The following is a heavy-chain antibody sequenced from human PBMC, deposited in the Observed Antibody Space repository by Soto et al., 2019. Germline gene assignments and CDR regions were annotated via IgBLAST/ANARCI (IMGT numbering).Heavy chain of an antibody. D-gene: IGHD2-15*01. CDR2: ISFSDGGT. J-gene: IGHJ2*01. Sequence: PGGSVRLSXAASGLTFSSYAMTWVRQAPGKGLEWVSSISFSDGGTYYADSVKGRLTISRDNSKNTLFLQMNSLRVEDTAVYYCVKDDRILGRRYFDLWGRGTLVTVSS. V-gene: IGHV3-23*01. CDR3: VKDDRILGRRYFDL. CDR1: GLTFSSYA.